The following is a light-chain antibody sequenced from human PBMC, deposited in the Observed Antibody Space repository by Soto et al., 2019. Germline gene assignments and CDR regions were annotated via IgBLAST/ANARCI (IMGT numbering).Light chain of an antibody. CDR1: QSVSDAY. J-gene: IGKJ2*01. V-gene: IGKV3-20*01. Sequence: IVMPQSPGPLALAPGERAPLHSRASQSVSDAYLAWYQQKPGKAPILVISVASTRATGIPDRFRGSGSGTDFTLTISRLEPEDFAIYYCQEYGTTPYTLGHGTRLESK. CDR3: QEYGTTPYT. CDR2: VAS.